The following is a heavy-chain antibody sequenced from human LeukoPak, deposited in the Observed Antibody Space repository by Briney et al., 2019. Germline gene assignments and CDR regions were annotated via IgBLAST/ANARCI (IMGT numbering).Heavy chain of an antibody. Sequence: AGRSLRLSCAASGFTFSSYGMHWVRQAPGKGLEWVAVMSYDGGNTYYADSVKGRFTISSDNSKNTLYLQMNSLRAEDTAVYYCAKDLEGLPSANFDYWGQGTLVTVSS. CDR3: AKDLEGLPSANFDY. V-gene: IGHV3-30*18. CDR2: MSYDGGNT. J-gene: IGHJ4*02. D-gene: IGHD2-2*01. CDR1: GFTFSSYG.